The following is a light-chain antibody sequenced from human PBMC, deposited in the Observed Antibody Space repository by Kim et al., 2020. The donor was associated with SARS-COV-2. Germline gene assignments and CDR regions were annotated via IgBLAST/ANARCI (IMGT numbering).Light chain of an antibody. Sequence: QTVVTQEPSFSVSPGGTVTLTCGLSSGSVSTSYYPSWYQQNPGQAPRTLIYSTNTRSSGVPGRFSGSILGNKAALTITGAHADDESDYYCVLYMGSGIWVFGGGTQLTVL. J-gene: IGLJ3*02. V-gene: IGLV8-61*01. CDR2: STN. CDR3: VLYMGSGIWV. CDR1: SGSVSTSYY.